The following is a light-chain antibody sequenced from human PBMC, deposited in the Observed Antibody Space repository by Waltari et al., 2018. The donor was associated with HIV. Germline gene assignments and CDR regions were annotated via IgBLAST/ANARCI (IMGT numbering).Light chain of an antibody. Sequence: QSVLTQPPSVSAAPGQKVTISCSGRVSNIRNNYVSWYQQLPGTAPKLLIYDNNKRPSGIPDRFSGSKSGTSATLGITGLQTGDEADYYCGTWDSSLSAVVFGGGTKLTVL. CDR2: DNN. CDR1: VSNIRNNY. V-gene: IGLV1-51*01. CDR3: GTWDSSLSAVV. J-gene: IGLJ2*01.